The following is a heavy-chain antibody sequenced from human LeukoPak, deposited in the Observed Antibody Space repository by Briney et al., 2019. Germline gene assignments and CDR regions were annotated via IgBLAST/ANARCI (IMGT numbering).Heavy chain of an antibody. V-gene: IGHV3-23*01. CDR3: AKETELTVSALFDH. J-gene: IGHJ4*02. CDR2: ISGSGGST. D-gene: IGHD2-21*02. Sequence: GGSLRLSCAASGFTFNNYAMSWVRQAPGKGLEWVSAISGSGGSTFYADSVKGRFTISRDSSKNTLLLQLNGLRAEDTAVYYCAKETELTVSALFDHWGQGTLVTVSS. CDR1: GFTFNNYA.